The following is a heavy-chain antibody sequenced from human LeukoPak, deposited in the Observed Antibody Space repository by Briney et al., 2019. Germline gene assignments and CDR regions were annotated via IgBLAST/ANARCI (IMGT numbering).Heavy chain of an antibody. V-gene: IGHV4-34*01. CDR3: ARVPPLYYYDSSGPSMDYYCYGMDV. J-gene: IGHJ6*02. Sequence: SETLSLTCAVYGGSFSGYYWSWIRQPPGKGLEWIGEINHSGSTNYNPSLKSRVTISVDTSKNQFSLKLSSVTAADTAVYYCARVPPLYYYDSSGPSMDYYCYGMDVWGQGTTVTVSS. D-gene: IGHD3-22*01. CDR2: INHSGST. CDR1: GGSFSGYY.